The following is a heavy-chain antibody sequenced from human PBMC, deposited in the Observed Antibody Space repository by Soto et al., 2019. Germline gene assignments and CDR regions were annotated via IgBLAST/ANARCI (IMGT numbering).Heavy chain of an antibody. CDR2: IYYSGST. D-gene: IGHD3-22*01. CDR3: ARAGEYYDSSGYTNCFDP. CDR1: GGSISSGDYY. V-gene: IGHV4-30-4*01. Sequence: SETLSLTCTVSGGSISSGDYYWSWIRQPPGKGLEWIGYIYYSGSTYYNPSLKSRVTISVDTSKNQFSLKLSSVTAADTAVYYCARAGEYYDSSGYTNCFDPWGQGTLVSVSS. J-gene: IGHJ5*02.